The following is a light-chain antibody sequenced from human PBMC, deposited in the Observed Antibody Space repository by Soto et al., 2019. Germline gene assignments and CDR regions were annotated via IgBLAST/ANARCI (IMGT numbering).Light chain of an antibody. CDR1: SSNIGSNT. CDR3: AAWDGSLNGWV. Sequence: QSVLTQAPSVSGTPGQRVTISCSGSSSNIGSNTVSWYQQVPGTAPKVLIYSNVQRPSGVPDRFSGSKSGTSASLAIGGLQSEDEADYYCAAWDGSLNGWVFGGGTQLPS. V-gene: IGLV1-44*01. CDR2: SNV. J-gene: IGLJ3*02.